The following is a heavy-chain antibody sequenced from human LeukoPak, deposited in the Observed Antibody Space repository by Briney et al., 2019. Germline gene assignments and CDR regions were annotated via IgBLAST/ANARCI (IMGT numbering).Heavy chain of an antibody. V-gene: IGHV4-39*07. CDR3: ARVSGRFTWYFDL. CDR1: GGSIRSSSYY. J-gene: IGHJ2*01. CDR2: IYYSGST. Sequence: PSETLSLTCTVAGGSIRSSSYYWGWIRQPPGKGLEWIGSIYYSGSTYYNPSLKSRVTISVDTSKNQFSLKLSSVTAADTAVYYCARVSGRFTWYFDLWGRGTLVTVSS.